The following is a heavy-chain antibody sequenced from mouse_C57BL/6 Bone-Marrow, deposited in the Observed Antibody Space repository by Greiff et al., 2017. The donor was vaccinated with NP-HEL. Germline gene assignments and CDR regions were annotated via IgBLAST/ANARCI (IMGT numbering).Heavy chain of an antibody. CDR1: GFTFSSYG. CDR2: ISSGGSYT. CDR3: ARLGGGRDPHYYAMDY. D-gene: IGHD1-1*01. Sequence: EVHLVESGGDLVKPGGSLKLSCAASGFTFSSYGMSWVRQTPDKRLEWVATISSGGSYTYYPDSVKGRFTISRDNAKNTLYLQMSSLKSEDTAMYYCARLGGGRDPHYYAMDYWGQGTSVTVSS. J-gene: IGHJ4*01. V-gene: IGHV5-6*01.